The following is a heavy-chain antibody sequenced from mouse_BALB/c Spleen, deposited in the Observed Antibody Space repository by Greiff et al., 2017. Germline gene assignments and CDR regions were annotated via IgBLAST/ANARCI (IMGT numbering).Heavy chain of an antibody. Sequence: QVTLKVCGPGILQPSQTLSLTCSFSGFSLSTYGIGVGWIRQPSGKGLEWLAHIWWNDNKYYNTALKSRLTISKDTSNNQVFLKIASVDTADTATYYCARMGGNYYAMDYWGQGTSVTVSS. D-gene: IGHD2-1*01. CDR2: IWWNDNK. V-gene: IGHV8-11*01. CDR1: GFSLSTYGIG. J-gene: IGHJ4*01. CDR3: ARMGGNYYAMDY.